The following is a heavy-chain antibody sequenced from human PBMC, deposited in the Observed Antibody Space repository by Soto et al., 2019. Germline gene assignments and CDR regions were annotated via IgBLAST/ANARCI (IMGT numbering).Heavy chain of an antibody. CDR3: ATVGWLVRWVFDY. V-gene: IGHV1-24*01. Sequence: ASGKVSCQVSGYTLPELSMHWVRQAPGKGLEWMGGFDPEDGETIYAQKFQGRVTMTEDTSTDTAYMELSSLRSEDTAVYYCATVGWLVRWVFDYWGQGTLVTVSS. J-gene: IGHJ4*02. D-gene: IGHD6-19*01. CDR1: GYTLPELS. CDR2: FDPEDGET.